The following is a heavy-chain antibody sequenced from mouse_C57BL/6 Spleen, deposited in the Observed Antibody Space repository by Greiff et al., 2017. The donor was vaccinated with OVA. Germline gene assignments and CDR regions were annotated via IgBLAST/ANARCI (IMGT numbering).Heavy chain of an antibody. CDR2: ISSGGDYI. D-gene: IGHD2-5*01. Sequence: EVQVVESGEGLVKPGGSLKLSCAASGFTFSSYAMSWVRQTPEKRLEWVAYISSGGDYIYYAATVKGRFTISRDNARNTLYLQMSSLKSEDTAMYYCTRGDYSNPYYFDYWGQGTTLTVSS. CDR3: TRGDYSNPYYFDY. V-gene: IGHV5-9-1*02. CDR1: GFTFSSYA. J-gene: IGHJ2*01.